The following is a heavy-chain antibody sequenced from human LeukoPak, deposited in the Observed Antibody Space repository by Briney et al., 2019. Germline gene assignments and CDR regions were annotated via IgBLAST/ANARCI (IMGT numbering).Heavy chain of an antibody. V-gene: IGHV3-23*01. Sequence: GGSLRLSCAASGFTFSSYAMSWVRQAPGKGLEWVSAISGSGGSTYYADSVKGRFTISRDNSKNTVHLQMNSLRPEDTAVYYCAKDNGGYYHDYFDNWGQGTLVTVSS. CDR2: ISGSGGST. CDR1: GFTFSSYA. CDR3: AKDNGGYYHDYFDN. J-gene: IGHJ4*02. D-gene: IGHD4/OR15-4a*01.